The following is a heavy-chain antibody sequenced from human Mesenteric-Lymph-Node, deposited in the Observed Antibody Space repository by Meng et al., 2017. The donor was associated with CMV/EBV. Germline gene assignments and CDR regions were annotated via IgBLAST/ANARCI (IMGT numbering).Heavy chain of an antibody. CDR3: AKDRGELWGSYSPGGIPDY. V-gene: IGHV3-30*02. CDR2: IRYDGNNK. CDR1: FSNYG. D-gene: IGHD3-16*01. J-gene: IGHJ4*02. Sequence: FSNYGMHWVRQAPGKVLEWVTFIRYDGNNKYYADSVKGRFTISRDNSKSTLYLQMNSLRADDTAVYYCAKDRGELWGSYSPGGIPDYWGQGTLVTVSS.